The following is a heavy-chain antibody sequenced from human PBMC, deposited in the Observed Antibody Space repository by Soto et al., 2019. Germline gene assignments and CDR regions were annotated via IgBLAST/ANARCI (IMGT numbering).Heavy chain of an antibody. CDR2: ISGSGGGT. V-gene: IGHV3-23*01. D-gene: IGHD1-1*01. Sequence: GGSLRLSCAASGFTFSSYAMSWVRQAPGKGLEWVSSISGSGGGTYYAGSVKGRFTFSRDNSKNTLYLQMNSLRAEDTAVYYCAKFGMATTKRSPPYYIDYWGQGALVTVSS. CDR1: GFTFSSYA. CDR3: AKFGMATTKRSPPYYIDY. J-gene: IGHJ4*02.